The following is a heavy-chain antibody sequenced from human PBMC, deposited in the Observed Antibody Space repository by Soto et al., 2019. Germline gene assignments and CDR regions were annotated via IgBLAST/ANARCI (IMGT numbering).Heavy chain of an antibody. Sequence: PSETLSLTSAVYGGSFSGYYWSWIRQPPGKGLEWIGEINHSGSTNYNPSLKSRVTISVDTSKNQFSLKLSSVTAADTAVYYCARGPLSAGYYYYYGMDVWGQGTTVTVSS. V-gene: IGHV4-34*01. J-gene: IGHJ6*02. CDR1: GGSFSGYY. CDR3: ARGPLSAGYYYYYGMDV. CDR2: INHSGST.